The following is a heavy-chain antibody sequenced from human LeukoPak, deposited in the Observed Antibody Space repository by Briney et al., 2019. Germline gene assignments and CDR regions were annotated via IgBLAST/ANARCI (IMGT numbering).Heavy chain of an antibody. J-gene: IGHJ6*03. CDR2: ISGSGGRT. V-gene: IGHV3-23*01. D-gene: IGHD3-10*01. Sequence: GGSLRLSCAASGFTFSRYGMSWVRQAPGRGLEWVSAISGSGGRTYYADSVKGRFTISRDNSKNTLYLQMNSLRAEDTAVYNCAKGDFYGSGRDYYYYMDVWGKGTTVTISS. CDR3: AKGDFYGSGRDYYYYMDV. CDR1: GFTFSRYG.